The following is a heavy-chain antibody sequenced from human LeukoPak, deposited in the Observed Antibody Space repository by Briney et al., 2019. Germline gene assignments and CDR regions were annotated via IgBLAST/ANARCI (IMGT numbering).Heavy chain of an antibody. V-gene: IGHV3-48*03. Sequence: CLRLSCAISGVTFSAGDLTGVRQAPGKGLEWGSYISRSGSTRYYADSVKRRFTISRENAKNSLYLQMTSMRAEDTAVYYCARVATMVRVPLDALDIWGQGTMVSVSS. J-gene: IGHJ3*02. D-gene: IGHD3-10*01. CDR3: ARVATMVRVPLDALDI. CDR2: ISRSGSTR. CDR1: GVTFSAGD.